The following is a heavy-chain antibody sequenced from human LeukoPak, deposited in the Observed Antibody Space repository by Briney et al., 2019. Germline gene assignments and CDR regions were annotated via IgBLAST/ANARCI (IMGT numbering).Heavy chain of an antibody. J-gene: IGHJ4*02. CDR3: ARDYSSSWFRPPYYFDY. CDR1: GDSVSSNSAA. V-gene: IGHV6-1*01. Sequence: SQTLSLTCAISGDSVSSNSAAWNWIRQSPSRGLEWLGRTYYRSKWYNDYAVSVKSRITINPDTSKNQFSLQLNSVTPEDTAVYYCARDYSSSWFRPPYYFDYWGQGTLVTVS. D-gene: IGHD6-13*01. CDR2: TYYRSKWYN.